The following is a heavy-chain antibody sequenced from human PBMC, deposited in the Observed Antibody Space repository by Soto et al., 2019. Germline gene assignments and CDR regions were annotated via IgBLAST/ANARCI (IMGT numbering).Heavy chain of an antibody. J-gene: IGHJ4*02. D-gene: IGHD2-2*01. CDR2: FDPEDGET. Sequence: ASVKVSCKVSGYTLTELSMHWVRQAPGKGLEWMGGFDPEDGETIYAQKFQGRVTMTEDTSTDTAYMELSSLRSEDTAVYYCATGPLMSTSDSIDYWGQGTMVTVYS. CDR3: ATGPLMSTSDSIDY. V-gene: IGHV1-24*01. CDR1: GYTLTELS.